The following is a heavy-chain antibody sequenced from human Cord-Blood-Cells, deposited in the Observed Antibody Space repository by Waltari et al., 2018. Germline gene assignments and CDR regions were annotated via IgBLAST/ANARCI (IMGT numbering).Heavy chain of an antibody. J-gene: IGHJ6*02. Sequence: QVQLVESGGGVVQPGRSLRLSCAASGFTFSSYAMHWVRQAPGKGLEWVAVISYDGSNKYYADAVKGRFTISRDNSKNTLYLQMNSLRAEDTAVYYCARDRCSSTSCYGYYYYGMDVWGQGTTVTVSS. V-gene: IGHV3-30-3*01. CDR2: ISYDGSNK. CDR3: ARDRCSSTSCYGYYYYGMDV. CDR1: GFTFSSYA. D-gene: IGHD2-2*01.